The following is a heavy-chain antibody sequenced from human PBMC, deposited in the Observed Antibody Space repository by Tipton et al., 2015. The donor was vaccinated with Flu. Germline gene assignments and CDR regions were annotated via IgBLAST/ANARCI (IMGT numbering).Heavy chain of an antibody. V-gene: IGHV3-48*03. D-gene: IGHD3-3*02. CDR1: GFTFSDYE. Sequence: SLRLSCVTSGFTFSDYELSWVRQAPGKGLEWLSYIYNKNDKIFYADSVKGRFTISKDTAKNSLYLHMYSLRAEDTAVYYCAREVLVTPDAFDVWGQGTLVTVSS. J-gene: IGHJ3*01. CDR3: AREVLVTPDAFDV. CDR2: IYNKNDKI.